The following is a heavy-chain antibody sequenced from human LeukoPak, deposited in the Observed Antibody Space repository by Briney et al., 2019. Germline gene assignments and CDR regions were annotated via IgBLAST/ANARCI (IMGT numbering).Heavy chain of an antibody. D-gene: IGHD6-25*01. Sequence: SSETLSLTCTVSGGSISSSSYYWGWIRQPPGKGLEWIGSIYYSGSTYYNPSLKSRVTLSVDMSKNQFSLKLSSATAADTAVYYCARVLSSGGPGVVIFNIGAKG. CDR2: IYYSGST. CDR1: GGSISSSSYY. J-gene: IGHJ6*03. CDR3: ARVLSSGGPGVVIFNI. V-gene: IGHV4-39*07.